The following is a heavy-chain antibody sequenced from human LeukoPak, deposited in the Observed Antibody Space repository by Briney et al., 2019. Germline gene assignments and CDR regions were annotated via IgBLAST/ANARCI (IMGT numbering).Heavy chain of an antibody. J-gene: IGHJ4*02. D-gene: IGHD3-22*01. Sequence: ASVKVSCKASGYTFTGYYMHWVRQAPGQGLEWMGRINPNSGGTNYAQKFQGRVTMTRDTSISTAYMELSRLRSDDTAVYYCARSQGYYYDSIGYLLDYWGQGTLVTVSS. CDR1: GYTFTGYY. CDR3: ARSQGYYYDSIGYLLDY. CDR2: INPNSGGT. V-gene: IGHV1-2*06.